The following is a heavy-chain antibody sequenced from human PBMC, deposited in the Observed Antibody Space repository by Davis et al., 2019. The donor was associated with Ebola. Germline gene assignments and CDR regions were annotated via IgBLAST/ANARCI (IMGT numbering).Heavy chain of an antibody. J-gene: IGHJ4*02. V-gene: IGHV3-48*02. CDR2: ISSSSSTI. CDR3: ARLREKDYGAVLDY. CDR1: GFTFSSYS. Sequence: GESLKISCAASGFTFSSYSMNWVRQAPGKGLEWVSYISSSSSTIYYADSVKGRFTISRDNAKNSLYLQMNSLRDEDTAVYYCARLREKDYGAVLDYWGQGTLVTVSS. D-gene: IGHD4-17*01.